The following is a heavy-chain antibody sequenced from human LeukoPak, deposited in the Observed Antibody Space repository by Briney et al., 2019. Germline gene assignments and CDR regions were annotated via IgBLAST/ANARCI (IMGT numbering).Heavy chain of an antibody. J-gene: IGHJ4*02. Sequence: GGSLRLSCAASGFTFSSYAMHWVRQAPGKGLEWVAVISYDGSNKYHADSVKGRFTISRDNSKNTLYLQMNSLRAEDTAVYYCARDTTRDPFSYWGQGTLVTVSS. D-gene: IGHD1-26*01. CDR2: ISYDGSNK. CDR3: ARDTTRDPFSY. V-gene: IGHV3-30*04. CDR1: GFTFSSYA.